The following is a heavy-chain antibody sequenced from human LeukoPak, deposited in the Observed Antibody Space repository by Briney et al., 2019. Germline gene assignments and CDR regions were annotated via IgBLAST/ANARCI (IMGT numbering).Heavy chain of an antibody. D-gene: IGHD1/OR15-1a*01. CDR3: ARDVWGTFDY. CDR2: INSDGSST. CDR1: GFTFSNFW. V-gene: IGHV3-74*01. J-gene: IGHJ4*02. Sequence: SGGSLRLSCAASGFTFSNFWMHWARQTPGKGLVWVSRINSDGSSTTYADSVKGRFTISRDNAKNTLYLQMNSLRAEDTAVYYCARDVWGTFDYWGQGTLVTVSS.